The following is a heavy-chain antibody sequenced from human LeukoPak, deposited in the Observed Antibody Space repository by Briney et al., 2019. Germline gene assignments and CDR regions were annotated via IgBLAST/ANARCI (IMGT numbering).Heavy chain of an antibody. CDR2: ITYDGSDK. CDR1: GFTFNNYA. J-gene: IGHJ4*02. D-gene: IGHD3-3*01. V-gene: IGHV3-30*04. Sequence: PERSLRLSCAASGFTFNNYAMHWVRQAPGKGLEWVALITYDGSDKYYADSVKGRFTISRDSSENTLYLQMNSLRADDTALYYCARERTGYYIVYWGQGTLVTVSS. CDR3: ARERTGYYIVY.